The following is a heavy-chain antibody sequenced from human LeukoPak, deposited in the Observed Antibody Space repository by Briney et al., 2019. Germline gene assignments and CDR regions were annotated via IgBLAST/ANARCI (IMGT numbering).Heavy chain of an antibody. J-gene: IGHJ4*02. D-gene: IGHD3-16*01. CDR1: GGSFSGYY. V-gene: IGHV4-34*01. Sequence: KPSETLSLTCAVYGGSFSGYYWSWIRQPPGKGLEWIGEINHSGSTNYNPSLKSRVTISVDTSKNQFSLKVNSVTAADTAVYYCASDSYAYWYWGQGTLVTVSS. CDR2: INHSGST. CDR3: ASDSYAYWY.